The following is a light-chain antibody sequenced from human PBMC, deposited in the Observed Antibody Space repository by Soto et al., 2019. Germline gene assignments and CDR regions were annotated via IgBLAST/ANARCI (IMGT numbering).Light chain of an antibody. J-gene: IGLJ1*01. Sequence: QSALTQPPSVSGSPGQSVAISCTGTSSDVGNSNGVSWYHQPPGTAPKLMIYDVNNRPSGVPDRFSGSKSGNTASLTISGLQAEDEGDYCSSYTSSSTYVFGTWTKVTVL. CDR2: DVN. CDR3: SSYTSSSTYV. CDR1: SSDVGNSNG. V-gene: IGLV2-18*02.